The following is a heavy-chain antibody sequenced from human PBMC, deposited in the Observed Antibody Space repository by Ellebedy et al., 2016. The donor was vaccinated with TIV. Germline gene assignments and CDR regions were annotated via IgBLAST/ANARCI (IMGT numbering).Heavy chain of an antibody. D-gene: IGHD5-12*01. CDR1: GFTFSSYA. CDR3: ARGVGEGRGPSCYALGY. J-gene: IGHJ4*02. CDR2: IYSGGST. V-gene: IGHV3-66*01. Sequence: GESLKISCAASGFTFSSYAMSWVRQPPGKALEWVSLIYSGGSTYYADSLQGRFTISRHFSKNTLNLQMNSLRDDDTAVYYCARGVGEGRGPSCYALGYWGQGTLVTVTS.